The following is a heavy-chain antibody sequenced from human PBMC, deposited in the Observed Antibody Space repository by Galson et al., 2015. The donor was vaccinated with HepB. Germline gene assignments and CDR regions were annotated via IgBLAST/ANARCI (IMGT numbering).Heavy chain of an antibody. Sequence: SLRLSCAASGFTFRNYAMSWARQAPGKGLEWVSAISHSGGSTHYADSLKGRFTIPRDNSKNTLYLHMNSLRAEDTAVYYCSTPPAAMVQFTLYQGMDVWGQGTTVTVSS. CDR3: STPPAAMVQFTLYQGMDV. J-gene: IGHJ6*02. V-gene: IGHV3-23*01. CDR2: ISHSGGST. CDR1: GFTFRNYA. D-gene: IGHD2-2*01.